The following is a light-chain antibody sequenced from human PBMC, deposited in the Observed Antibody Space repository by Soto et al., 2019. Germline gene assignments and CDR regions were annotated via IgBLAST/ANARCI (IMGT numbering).Light chain of an antibody. V-gene: IGLV2-23*01. CDR3: CSYAGSSTYV. Sequence: QSVLTQPASVSGSPGQSITISCTGTSRDVGIYNLVSWYQLHPGKVPKLIIYEGTKRPSGISSRFSGSESGITAFLTLSGLQAEDEADYYCCSYAGSSTYVFGTGTKVTVL. CDR1: SRDVGIYNL. CDR2: EGT. J-gene: IGLJ1*01.